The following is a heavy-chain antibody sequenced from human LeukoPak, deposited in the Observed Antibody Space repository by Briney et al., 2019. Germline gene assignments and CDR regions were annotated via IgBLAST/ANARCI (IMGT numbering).Heavy chain of an antibody. Sequence: RPGGSLRLSCAASGFTFSSYAMSWVRQAPGKGLEWVSAISGSGGSTYYADSVKGRFTISRDNSKNTLYLQMNSLRAEDTAVYYCAKVRFGVYCSSTSCYGGFDPWGQGTLVTVSS. CDR3: AKVRFGVYCSSTSCYGGFDP. V-gene: IGHV3-23*01. CDR1: GFTFSSYA. J-gene: IGHJ5*02. CDR2: ISGSGGST. D-gene: IGHD2-2*01.